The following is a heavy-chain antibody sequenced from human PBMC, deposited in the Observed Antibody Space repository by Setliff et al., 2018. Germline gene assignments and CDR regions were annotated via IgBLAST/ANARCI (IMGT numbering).Heavy chain of an antibody. CDR3: ARRETYYNFWSGYYAY. CDR1: GGSISSGSYY. CDR2: IYTSGST. V-gene: IGHV4-61*09. J-gene: IGHJ4*02. D-gene: IGHD3-3*01. Sequence: ASETLSLTCTVSGGSISSGSYYWSWIRQPAGKGLEWIGHIYTSGSTNYNPSLKSRVTISVDTSKNQFSLKLSSVTAADTAVYYCARRETYYNFWSGYYAYWGQGTLVTV.